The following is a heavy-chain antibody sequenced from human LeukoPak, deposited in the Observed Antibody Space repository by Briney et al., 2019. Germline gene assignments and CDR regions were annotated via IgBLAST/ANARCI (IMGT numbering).Heavy chain of an antibody. V-gene: IGHV3-15*01. J-gene: IGHJ4*02. CDR2: IKSKTDGGTT. CDR1: GFTFSNAW. Sequence: PGGSLRLSCAASGFTFSNAWMSWVRQAPGKGLEWVGRIKSKTDGGTTDYAAPVKGRFTISRDDSKNTLYLQMNSLKTEDTALYYCTRTYYFDSSSHEGYWGQGTLVTVSS. CDR3: TRTYYFDSSSHEGY. D-gene: IGHD3-22*01.